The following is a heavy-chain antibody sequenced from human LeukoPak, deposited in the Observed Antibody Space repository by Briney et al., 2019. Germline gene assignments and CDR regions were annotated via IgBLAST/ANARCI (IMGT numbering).Heavy chain of an antibody. V-gene: IGHV3-7*01. CDR3: ARDRVGLLWFGELLSYYYYMDV. D-gene: IGHD3-10*01. J-gene: IGHJ6*03. CDR2: IKQDGSEK. Sequence: TGGSLRLSCAASGFTFSSYWMSWVRQAPGKGLEWVANIKQDGSEKYYVDSVKGRFTISRDNAKNSLYLQMNSLRAEDTAVYYCARDRVGLLWFGELLSYYYYMDVWGKGTTVTVSS. CDR1: GFTFSSYW.